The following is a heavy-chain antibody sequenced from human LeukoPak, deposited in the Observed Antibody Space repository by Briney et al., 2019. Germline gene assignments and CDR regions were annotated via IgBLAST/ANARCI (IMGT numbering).Heavy chain of an antibody. CDR1: GFTFSSYE. J-gene: IGHJ4*02. CDR3: AAYFDY. Sequence: GSLRLSCAASGFTFSSYEMNWVRQAPGKGLEWVSYISSSGSTIYYADSVKGRFTISRDNSKKTVYLQMNSLRAEDTAIYYCAAYFDYWAQGTLVTVSS. CDR2: ISSSGSTI. V-gene: IGHV3-48*03.